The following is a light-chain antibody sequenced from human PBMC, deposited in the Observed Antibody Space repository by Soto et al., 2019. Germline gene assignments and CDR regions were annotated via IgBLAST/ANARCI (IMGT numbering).Light chain of an antibody. Sequence: ETVLTQSPATLSLSPGERAILSCRASQSISTYLAWYQQKPGQAPRLLIYDAVNRATGIPARFSGSGSGTDFTFIIGSLEPEDFAVYYCQQRINWPLTFGGGTRVEIK. CDR1: QSISTY. CDR3: QQRINWPLT. V-gene: IGKV3-11*01. J-gene: IGKJ4*01. CDR2: DAV.